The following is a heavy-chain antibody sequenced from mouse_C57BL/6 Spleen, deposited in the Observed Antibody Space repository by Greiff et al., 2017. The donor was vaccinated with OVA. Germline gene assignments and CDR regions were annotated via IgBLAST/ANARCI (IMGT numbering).Heavy chain of an antibody. V-gene: IGHV1-55*01. D-gene: IGHD1-1*01. CDR3: ARGATVVAWYIDV. CDR1: GYTFTSYW. Sequence: VQLQQSGAELVKPGASVKMSCKASGYTFTSYWITWVKQRPGQGLEWIGDIYPGSGSTNYNEKFKSKATLTVDTSSSTAYMQLSSLTSEDSAVYYCARGATVVAWYIDVWGTGTTVTVSS. CDR2: IYPGSGST. J-gene: IGHJ1*03.